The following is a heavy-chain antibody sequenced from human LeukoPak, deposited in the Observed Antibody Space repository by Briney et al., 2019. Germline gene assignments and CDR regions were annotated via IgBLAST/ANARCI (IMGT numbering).Heavy chain of an antibody. V-gene: IGHV3-48*04. J-gene: IGHJ5*02. CDR2: ISGTASSI. CDR3: ARDVTYHGGDWFDP. Sequence: MSWVRQAPGKGLEWVSYISGTASSIYYADSVKGRFTISRDNAKNSLYLQMNSLRAEDTAVYYCARDVTYHGGDWFDPWGQGTLVTVSS. D-gene: IGHD4-23*01.